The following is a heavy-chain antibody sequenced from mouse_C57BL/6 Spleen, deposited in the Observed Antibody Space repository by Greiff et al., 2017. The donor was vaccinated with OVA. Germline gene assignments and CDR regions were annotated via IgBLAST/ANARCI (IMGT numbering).Heavy chain of an antibody. D-gene: IGHD4-1*01. J-gene: IGHJ3*01. CDR1: GYSITSGYY. CDR3: ASNWERAY. CDR2: ISYDGSN. V-gene: IGHV3-6*01. Sequence: EVQLQESGPGLVKPSQSLSLTCSVTGYSITSGYYWNWIRQFPGNKLEWMGYISYDGSNNYNPSLKNRISITRDTSKNQFFLKLNSVTTEDTATYYCASNWERAYWGQGTLVTVSA.